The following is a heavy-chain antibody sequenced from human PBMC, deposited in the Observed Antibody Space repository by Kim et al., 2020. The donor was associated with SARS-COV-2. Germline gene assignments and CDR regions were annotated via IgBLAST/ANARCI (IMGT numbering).Heavy chain of an antibody. D-gene: IGHD6-19*01. CDR2: ISWNSGCI. J-gene: IGHJ4*02. CDR1: GFTFDDYA. V-gene: IGHV3-9*01. Sequence: GGSLRLSCAASGFTFDDYAMHWVRQAPGKGLEWVSGISWNSGCIGYADSVKGRFTISRDNAKNSLYLQMNSLRAEDTALYYCAKDIAPGYSSGWQDYWGQGTLVTVSS. CDR3: AKDIAPGYSSGWQDY.